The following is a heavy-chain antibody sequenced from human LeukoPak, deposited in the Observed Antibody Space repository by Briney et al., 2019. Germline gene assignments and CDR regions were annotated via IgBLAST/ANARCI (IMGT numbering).Heavy chain of an antibody. CDR1: GFSLNEYG. CDR2: VSYDGGHT. Sequence: GRSLRLSCVGSGFSLNEYGIHWVRQATGKGLEWVAVVSYDGGHTYYAHSVKGRFTISRDTSSDTVSLQMNSLRVEDTAVYYCARDRINMMVLGHDSGLDFWGQGTLVTVSS. CDR3: ARDRINMMVLGHDSGLDF. J-gene: IGHJ4*02. V-gene: IGHV3-30*03. D-gene: IGHD3-22*01.